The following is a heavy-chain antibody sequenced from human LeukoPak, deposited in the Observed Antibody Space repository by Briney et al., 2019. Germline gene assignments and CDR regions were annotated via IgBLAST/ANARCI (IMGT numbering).Heavy chain of an antibody. J-gene: IGHJ4*02. D-gene: IGHD1-26*01. CDR1: GFTFTSCW. V-gene: IGHV3-74*01. Sequence: GRSLRLSCAASGFTFTSCWMHWVRQAPGKGLVWVSRINSDGTSTNYADSVKGRFTISRDNAKNMLYLQMNSLRVDDTAVYYCVRGAPFDYWGQGTLVTVSS. CDR3: VRGAPFDY. CDR2: INSDGTST.